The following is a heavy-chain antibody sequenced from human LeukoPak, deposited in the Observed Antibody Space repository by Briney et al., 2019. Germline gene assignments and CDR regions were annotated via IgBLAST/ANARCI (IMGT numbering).Heavy chain of an antibody. V-gene: IGHV3-23*01. J-gene: IGHJ4*02. CDR3: ARGFTMVRGVNWLDY. CDR1: GFTLSNYA. Sequence: GGSLRLSCAASGFTLSNYAMSWVRQAPGKGLQWVSGISSSGGSTYQVDSVKGRFTISRDNSKNTLYLQMNSLRAEDTAVYYCARGFTMVRGVNWLDYWGQGTLVTVSS. D-gene: IGHD3-10*01. CDR2: ISSSGGST.